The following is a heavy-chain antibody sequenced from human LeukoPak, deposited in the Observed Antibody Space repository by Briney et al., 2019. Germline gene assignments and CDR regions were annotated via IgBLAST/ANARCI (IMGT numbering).Heavy chain of an antibody. CDR2: INSSGGAT. V-gene: IGHV3-23*01. D-gene: IGHD5-18*01. Sequence: GGSLRLSCAGSGFTINAYAMSWVRQPPGKGLEWVSNINSSGGATDYADSVKDRLTIARDNAKKSLYLQMNDPRADDTAVYYCAQEHRGIRRWVFHVWRQ. CDR3: AQEHRGIRRWVFHV. J-gene: IGHJ6*01. CDR1: GFTINAYA.